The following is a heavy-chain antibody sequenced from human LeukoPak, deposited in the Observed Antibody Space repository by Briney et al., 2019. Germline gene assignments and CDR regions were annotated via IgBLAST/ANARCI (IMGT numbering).Heavy chain of an antibody. Sequence: SETLSLTCTVSGASISSSYWSWVRQPPGKRLEWIGFIYYNGNTNSNPSLKSRVTISADTSKNQFSLKLTSVTAADTAVYYCVRGNYDNRGYSNAFDIWGQGVMVTDSS. CDR1: GASISSSY. CDR3: VRGNYDNRGYSNAFDI. CDR2: IYYNGNT. D-gene: IGHD3-22*01. V-gene: IGHV4-59*01. J-gene: IGHJ3*02.